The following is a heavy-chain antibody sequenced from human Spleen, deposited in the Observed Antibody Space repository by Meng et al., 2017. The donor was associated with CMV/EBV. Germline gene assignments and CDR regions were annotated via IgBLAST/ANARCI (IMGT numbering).Heavy chain of an antibody. CDR3: ARVARYCTNTSSCFDY. V-gene: IGHV1-18*01. D-gene: IGHD2-2*01. CDR1: GYTFTNYG. J-gene: IGHJ4*02. Sequence: ASVKVSCKASGYTFTNYGISWVRQAPGQGLEWMGWISAYNGNTDYAQKLQGRVTMTMDTSTSTAYMELRSLRSDDTAMYYCARVARYCTNTSSCFDYWGQGTLVTVSS. CDR2: ISAYNGNT.